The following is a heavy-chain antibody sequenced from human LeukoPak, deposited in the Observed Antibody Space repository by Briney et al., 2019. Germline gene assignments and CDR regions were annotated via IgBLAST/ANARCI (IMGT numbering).Heavy chain of an antibody. CDR2: INPKNGDT. CDR1: GYSFSDYY. V-gene: IGHV1-2*02. D-gene: IGHD6-19*01. CDR3: QSNSWSRGFDC. Sequence: ASLKVSCRTSGYSFSDYYIHWVRQAPGQGLEWLGWINPKNGDTNYGPKFQGRVTMTRDTSISTAYMELSSLRSDDTAVYYCQSNSWSRGFDCWGQGTLVTVSS. J-gene: IGHJ4*02.